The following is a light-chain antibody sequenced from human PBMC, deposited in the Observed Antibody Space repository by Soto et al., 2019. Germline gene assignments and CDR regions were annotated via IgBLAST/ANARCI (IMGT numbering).Light chain of an antibody. CDR3: AAWDDSLNGVV. CDR1: SSNIGSNT. J-gene: IGLJ2*01. CDR2: SNN. V-gene: IGLV1-44*01. Sequence: QSVLTQPPSASGTPGQRVTISCSGSSSNIGSNTVNWYQQLPGTAPQLLIYSNNQRPSGVPDRCSGSKSGTSASLAISGLQSEDEADYYCAAWDDSLNGVVFGGGTQRTVL.